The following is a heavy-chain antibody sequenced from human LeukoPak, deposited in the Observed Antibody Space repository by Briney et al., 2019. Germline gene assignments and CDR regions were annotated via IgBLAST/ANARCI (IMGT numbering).Heavy chain of an antibody. D-gene: IGHD5-24*01. CDR1: GFTFSNYA. J-gene: IGHJ4*02. V-gene: IGHV3-30*04. CDR2: ISYDGTNK. Sequence: GGSLRLSCAASGFTFSNYAIHWVRQAPGKGLEWVSVISYDGTNKYYADSVKGRFTISRDNSKNTLYLQMNSLKTEDTALYYCARQMATILDGILDYCGQGTLVTVSS. CDR3: ARQMATILDGILDY.